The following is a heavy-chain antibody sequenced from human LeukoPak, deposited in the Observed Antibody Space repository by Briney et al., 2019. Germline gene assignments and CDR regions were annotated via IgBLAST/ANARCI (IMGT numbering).Heavy chain of an antibody. CDR1: GFTFSSYW. CDR2: INSGDSST. V-gene: IGHV3-74*01. Sequence: GGSLRLSCAASGFTFSSYWMHWVRQAPGKGLVWVSHINSGDSSTNYADSVKGRFTISRDNTKNTLYLQMNSLRAEDTAVYYCASDDSYAFDTWGQGTMVTVSS. J-gene: IGHJ3*02. D-gene: IGHD2-21*01. CDR3: ASDDSYAFDT.